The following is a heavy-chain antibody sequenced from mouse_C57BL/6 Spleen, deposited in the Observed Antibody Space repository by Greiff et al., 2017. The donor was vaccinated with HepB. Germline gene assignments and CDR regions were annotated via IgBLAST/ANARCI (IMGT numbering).Heavy chain of an antibody. Sequence: EVQLQQSGPVLVKPGASVKMSCKASGYTFTDYYMNWVKQSHGKSLEWIGVINPYNGGTSYNQKFKGKATLTVDKSSSTAYMELNSLTSEDSAVYYCARQLRLPPFDYWGQGTTLTVSS. CDR1: GYTFTDYY. V-gene: IGHV1-19*01. CDR3: ARQLRLPPFDY. D-gene: IGHD3-2*02. J-gene: IGHJ2*01. CDR2: INPYNGGT.